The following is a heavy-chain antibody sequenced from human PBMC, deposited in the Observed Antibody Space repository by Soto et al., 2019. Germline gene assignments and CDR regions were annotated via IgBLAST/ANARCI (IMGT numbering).Heavy chain of an antibody. V-gene: IGHV3-30*03. D-gene: IGHD5-18*01. CDR1: GFTFSTNG. Sequence: QVQLVESGGGVVQPGRSLRLSCAASGFTFSTNGMHWVRQAPGKGLEWVAVISYDGSNKYYADSVKGRFTISRDNSKNTLYLQMNSLRAEDTAVYYCARGTAPAFDYWGQGTLVTVSS. CDR2: ISYDGSNK. CDR3: ARGTAPAFDY. J-gene: IGHJ4*02.